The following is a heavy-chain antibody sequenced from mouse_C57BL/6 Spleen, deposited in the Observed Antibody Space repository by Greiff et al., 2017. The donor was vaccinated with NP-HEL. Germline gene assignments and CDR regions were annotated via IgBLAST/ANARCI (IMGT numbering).Heavy chain of an antibody. CDR2: ISSGGSYT. J-gene: IGHJ4*01. CDR1: GFTFSSYG. CDR3: ARIYDGYNYAMDY. D-gene: IGHD2-3*01. Sequence: EVQRVESGGDLVKPGGSLKLSCAASGFTFSSYGMSWVRQTPDKRLEWVATISSGGSYTYYPDSVKGRFTISRDNAKNTLYLHMSSLKSEDTAMYYCARIYDGYNYAMDYWGQGTSVTVSS. V-gene: IGHV5-6*01.